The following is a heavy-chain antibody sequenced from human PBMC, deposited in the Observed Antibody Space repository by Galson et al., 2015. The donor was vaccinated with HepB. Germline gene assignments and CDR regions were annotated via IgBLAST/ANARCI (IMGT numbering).Heavy chain of an antibody. V-gene: IGHV3-23*01. Sequence: SLRLSCAASGFTFSSYAMSWVRQAPGKGLEWVSFIGSSGGSTYYADSVKGRFTISRDNSKNTLYLQMNSLRAEDTAVYYCAKGPTVTYHDYWGQGTLVTVSS. CDR1: GFTFSSYA. CDR2: IGSSGGST. D-gene: IGHD4-17*01. CDR3: AKGPTVTYHDY. J-gene: IGHJ4*02.